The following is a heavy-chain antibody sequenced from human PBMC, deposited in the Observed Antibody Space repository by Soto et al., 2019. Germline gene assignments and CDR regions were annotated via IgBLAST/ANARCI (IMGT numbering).Heavy chain of an antibody. J-gene: IGHJ4*02. CDR2: ISYSGST. D-gene: IGHD2-15*01. CDR1: GGSISSGGYY. V-gene: IGHV4-30-4*08. Sequence: TLSLTCTVSGGSISSGGYYWSWIRQHPGKGLEWIGFISYSGSTHYSTSLKSRLTISVDTSKSQFSLNLSFVTAADTAVYYCATMGTPATGLYFFDYWGQGSLVTVSS. CDR3: ATMGTPATGLYFFDY.